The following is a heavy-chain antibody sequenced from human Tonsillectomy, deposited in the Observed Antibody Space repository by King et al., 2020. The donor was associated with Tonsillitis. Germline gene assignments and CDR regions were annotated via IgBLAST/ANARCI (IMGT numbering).Heavy chain of an antibody. J-gene: IGHJ4*02. V-gene: IGHV3-30-3*01. CDR3: AREDYYYNSGSFDY. Sequence: QVQLVESGGGVVQPGRSLRLSCAASGFIFSNYAMHWVRPAPGKGLEGGAVIAYDGSNKFYADSVKGRFTISRDNSKNTLYLQMNSLRAEDTAVYYCAREDYYYNSGSFDYWGQGTLVTVSS. CDR2: IAYDGSNK. D-gene: IGHD3-22*01. CDR1: GFIFSNYA.